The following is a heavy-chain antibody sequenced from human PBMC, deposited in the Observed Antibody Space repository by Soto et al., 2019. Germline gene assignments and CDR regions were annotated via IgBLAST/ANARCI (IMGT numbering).Heavy chain of an antibody. D-gene: IGHD5-18*01. V-gene: IGHV4-59*02. CDR3: AKSGGYNYGYQETDY. CDR1: GGSVSGYY. CDR2: MYNTGST. Sequence: SETLSLTCTVSGGSVSGYYWSWIRQPPGKGLEWIGYMYNTGSTVYNPSFKSRVTISVDTSKSQFSLRLNSVTAADTAVYYCAKSGGYNYGYQETDYWGQGTLVTVFS. J-gene: IGHJ4*02.